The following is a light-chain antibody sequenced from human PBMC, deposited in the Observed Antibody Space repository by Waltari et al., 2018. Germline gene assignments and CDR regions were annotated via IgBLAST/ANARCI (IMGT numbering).Light chain of an antibody. CDR2: YDS. CDR3: QVWDGSTNRPV. CDR1: NIGGKS. J-gene: IGLJ3*02. V-gene: IGLV3-21*04. Sequence: SYVLTQPPSVSVAPGKTARITCGGNNIGGKSVHLYQQKPGHAPMVVMYYDSDRPSGIPERFSGSKSGSRATLTISRVEAGDEADYHCQVWDGSTNRPVFGGGTTLTVL.